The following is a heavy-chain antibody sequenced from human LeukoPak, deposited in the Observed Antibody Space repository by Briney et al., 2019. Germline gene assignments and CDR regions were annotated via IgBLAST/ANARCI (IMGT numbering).Heavy chain of an antibody. D-gene: IGHD3-10*01. CDR2: ISWNSGSI. CDR1: GFTFDDYA. Sequence: AGGSLRLSCAASGFTFDDYAMHWVRHAPGKGLEWDSGISWNSGSIGYADSVKGRFTISRDNAKNSLYLQMNSLRAEDTALYYCAKEGSMVRGAIDYWGQGTLVTVSS. J-gene: IGHJ4*02. V-gene: IGHV3-9*01. CDR3: AKEGSMVRGAIDY.